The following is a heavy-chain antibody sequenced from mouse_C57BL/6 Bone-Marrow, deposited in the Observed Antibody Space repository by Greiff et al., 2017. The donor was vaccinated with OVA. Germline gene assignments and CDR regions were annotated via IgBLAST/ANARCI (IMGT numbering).Heavy chain of an antibody. CDR1: GYSFTGYY. Sequence: EVQLQQSGPELVKPGASVKISCKASGYSFTGYYMHWVKQSSEKSLEWIGEINPSTGGTSYNQKFKGKATLTVDKSSSTAYMQLKSLTSEDSAVYYCAVYYGSSYSWFAYWGQGTLVTVSA. CDR3: AVYYGSSYSWFAY. V-gene: IGHV1-43*01. CDR2: INPSTGGT. J-gene: IGHJ3*01. D-gene: IGHD1-1*01.